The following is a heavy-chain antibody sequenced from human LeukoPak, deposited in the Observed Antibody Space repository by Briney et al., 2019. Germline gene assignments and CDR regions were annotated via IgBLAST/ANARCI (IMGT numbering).Heavy chain of an antibody. Sequence: PGGALRLSCAASGFTFNNYWMTWVRQAPGKGLDWVASIKQDGSEKYFVDSVKGRFTISRDNAKNSLYLQMSSLAAEDTAVYYCARDRGTAETFDIWGQGTLVTVSS. CDR3: ARDRGTAETFDI. D-gene: IGHD1-1*01. J-gene: IGHJ3*02. V-gene: IGHV3-7*01. CDR2: IKQDGSEK. CDR1: GFTFNNYW.